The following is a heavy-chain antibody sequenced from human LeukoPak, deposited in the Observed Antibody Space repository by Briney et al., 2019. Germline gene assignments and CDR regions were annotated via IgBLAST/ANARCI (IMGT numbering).Heavy chain of an antibody. J-gene: IGHJ4*02. CDR3: AKVYGSGSYYNPLRY. V-gene: IGHV3-30*02. Sequence: PGGSLRLSCAASGFTFSSYGMHWVRQAPGKGLEWVAFIRYDGSNKYYADSVKGRFTISRDNSKNTLYLQMNSLRAEDTAVYYCAKVYGSGSYYNPLRYWGQGTLVTVSS. CDR1: GFTFSSYG. CDR2: IRYDGSNK. D-gene: IGHD3-10*01.